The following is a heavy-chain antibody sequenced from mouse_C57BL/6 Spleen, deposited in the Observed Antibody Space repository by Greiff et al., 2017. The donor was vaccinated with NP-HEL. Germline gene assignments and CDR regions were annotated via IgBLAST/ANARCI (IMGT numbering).Heavy chain of an antibody. J-gene: IGHJ3*01. V-gene: IGHV1-39*01. D-gene: IGHD2-2*01. CDR1: GYSFTDYN. CDR2: INPNYGTT. CDR3: ANGYGGAY. Sequence: VHVKQSGPELVKPGASVKISCKASGYSFTDYNMNWVKQSNGKSLEWIGVINPNYGTTSYNQKFKGKATLTVDKSSSTAYMQLNSLTSEDSAVYYCANGYGGAYWGQGTLVTVSA.